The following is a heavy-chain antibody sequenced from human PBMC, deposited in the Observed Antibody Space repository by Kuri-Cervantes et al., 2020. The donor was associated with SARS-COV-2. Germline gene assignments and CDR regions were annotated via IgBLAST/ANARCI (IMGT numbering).Heavy chain of an antibody. J-gene: IGHJ5*02. V-gene: IGHV1-2*02. CDR1: GYTFTSYY. Sequence: ASVKVSCKASGYTFTSYYMHWVRQAPGQGLEWMGWINPNSGGTNYAQKFQGRVTMTRDTSISTAYMELSRLRSDDTAVYYCARETGPTPGLRGWFDPWGQGTLVTVSS. D-gene: IGHD3-10*01. CDR2: INPNSGGT. CDR3: ARETGPTPGLRGWFDP.